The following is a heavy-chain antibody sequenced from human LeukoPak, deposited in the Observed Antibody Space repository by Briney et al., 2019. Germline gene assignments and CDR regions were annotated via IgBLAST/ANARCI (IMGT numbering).Heavy chain of an antibody. V-gene: IGHV3-21*01. CDR2: ISSSSSYI. D-gene: IGHD2-2*03. CDR1: GFTFSSYS. CDR3: ARAGYCSSTSCYALDY. Sequence: GGSLRLSCAASGFTFSSYSMNWVREARGEGVEGASSISSSSSYIYYADSVKGRFTISRDNAKNSLYLQMNSLRAEDTAVYYCARAGYCSSTSCYALDYWGQGTLVTVSS. J-gene: IGHJ4*02.